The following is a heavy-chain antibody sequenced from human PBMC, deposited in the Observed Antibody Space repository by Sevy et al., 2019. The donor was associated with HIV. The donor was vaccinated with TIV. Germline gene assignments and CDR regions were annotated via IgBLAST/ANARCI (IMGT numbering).Heavy chain of an antibody. V-gene: IGHV4-59*11. D-gene: IGHD2-15*01. CDR3: ARSESYATTLDL. J-gene: IGHJ2*01. CDR1: GGSISSHY. CDR2: IYYSGNT. Sequence: SETLSLACTVSGGSISSHYWSWIRQPPGKGLEWIGYIYYSGNTNYNPSLKSRVTISIDTSNNQISLKLNSVTAADTAVYYCARSESYATTLDLWGRGTLVTVSS.